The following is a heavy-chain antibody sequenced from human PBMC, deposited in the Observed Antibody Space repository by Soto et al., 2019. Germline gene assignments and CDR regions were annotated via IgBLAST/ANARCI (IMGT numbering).Heavy chain of an antibody. CDR3: ARHASITMVRGVIITVAFDI. D-gene: IGHD3-10*01. Sequence: GESLKISCNGSGYSFTIYCISWVRQMPGKGLDWMGRIDPSDSYTNYSPSFQGHVTISADKSISTAYLQWSSLKASDTAMYYCARHASITMVRGVIITVAFDIWGQGTMVTVSS. CDR2: IDPSDSYT. CDR1: GYSFTIYC. J-gene: IGHJ3*02. V-gene: IGHV5-10-1*01.